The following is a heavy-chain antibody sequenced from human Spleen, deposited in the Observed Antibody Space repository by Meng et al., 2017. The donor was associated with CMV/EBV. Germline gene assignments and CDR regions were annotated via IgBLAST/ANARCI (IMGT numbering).Heavy chain of an antibody. D-gene: IGHD4-11*01. CDR3: AIVDHSKPIDY. Sequence: SVKVSCKTSGGTLGSYTISWVRQAPGQGLEWMGTIIPMLGLPNYAQKFQGRVTITADKTTSKVYMELSSLRSEDTAVYYCAIVDHSKPIDYWGQGTLVTVSS. V-gene: IGHV1-69*02. CDR1: GGTLGSYT. CDR2: IIPMLGLP. J-gene: IGHJ4*02.